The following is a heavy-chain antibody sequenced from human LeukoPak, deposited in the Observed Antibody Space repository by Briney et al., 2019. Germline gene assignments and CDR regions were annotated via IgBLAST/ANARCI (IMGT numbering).Heavy chain of an antibody. Sequence: RASETLSLTCAVYGGSFSGYYWNWIRQPPGNGLEWIGEINHSGSTNYNPSLKSRVTISVDTSKNQFSLKVSSVTAAERAVYYCARVSRTYSSGWYPWYFDYWGEGTLVTVSS. D-gene: IGHD6-19*01. CDR3: ARVSRTYSSGWYPWYFDY. CDR1: GGSFSGYY. J-gene: IGHJ4*02. CDR2: INHSGST. V-gene: IGHV4-34*01.